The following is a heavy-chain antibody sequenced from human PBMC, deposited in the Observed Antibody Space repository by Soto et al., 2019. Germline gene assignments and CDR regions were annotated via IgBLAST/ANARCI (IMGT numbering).Heavy chain of an antibody. CDR2: MNPKSGNK. J-gene: IGHJ4*02. V-gene: IGHV1-8*01. D-gene: IGHD4-17*01. CDR1: GYTFTNYD. Sequence: QVQLVQSGAEVKKPGASVKVSCKASGYTFTNYDINWVRQATGQGLEWMGWMNPKSGNKGYAQQFQGRVNMTRRTSSSTAYMELSSLRSEATGVYYCVGRYGQLDYWGQGTLVTVSS. CDR3: VGRYGQLDY.